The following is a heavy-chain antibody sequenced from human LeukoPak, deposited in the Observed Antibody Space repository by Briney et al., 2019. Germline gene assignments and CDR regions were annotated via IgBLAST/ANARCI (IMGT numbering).Heavy chain of an antibody. V-gene: IGHV3-30-3*01. CDR2: ISYDGSNK. Sequence: AGGSLRLSCAACGFTFSIYAMHWVRQAQGKGLEWVAVISYDGSNKYYADSVKGRFTISRDNSKNTLYLQMNSLRAEDTAVYYCARDPRIMITFGGVIVPCYFDYWGQGTLVTVSS. CDR1: GFTFSIYA. CDR3: ARDPRIMITFGGVIVPCYFDY. J-gene: IGHJ4*02. D-gene: IGHD3-16*02.